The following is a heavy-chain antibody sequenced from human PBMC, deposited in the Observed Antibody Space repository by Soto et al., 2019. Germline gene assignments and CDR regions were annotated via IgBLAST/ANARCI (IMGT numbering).Heavy chain of an antibody. CDR2: IYHREST. J-gene: IGHJ5*02. Sequence: SETLSLTCAVSGGSISSGGYYWSWIRQHPGKGLEWIGHIYHRESTSYNPSLKSRVTISVDRSKNHLSLKLRSVTAADAAVYFCARFSPPRKSYDSNPGWFDPWGQGIMVTVSS. V-gene: IGHV4-30-2*02. D-gene: IGHD3-22*01. CDR3: ARFSPPRKSYDSNPGWFDP. CDR1: GGSISSGGYY.